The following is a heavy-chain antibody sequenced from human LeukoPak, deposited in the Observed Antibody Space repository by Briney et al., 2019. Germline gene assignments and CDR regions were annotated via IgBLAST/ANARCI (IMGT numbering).Heavy chain of an antibody. J-gene: IGHJ4*02. D-gene: IGHD3-10*01. V-gene: IGHV1-3*01. CDR2: INAGNGHT. Sequence: GASVKVSCKAPGYTFSSYAMHWVRQAPGQRLEWMGWINAGNGHTEYSQKFQGRVTFTRDTSASTAYMELSSLRSEDMAVYYCAIQIRGVVYWGLGTLVTVSS. CDR1: GYTFSSYA. CDR3: AIQIRGVVY.